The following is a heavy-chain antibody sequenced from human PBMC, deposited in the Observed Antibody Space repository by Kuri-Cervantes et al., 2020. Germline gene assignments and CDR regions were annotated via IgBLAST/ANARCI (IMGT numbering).Heavy chain of an antibody. J-gene: IGHJ4*02. D-gene: IGHD3-22*01. CDR1: GFTFSSYG. CDR2: IWYDGSNK. V-gene: IGHV3-33*01. Sequence: GGSLRLSCAASGFTFSSYGMHWVRQAPGKGLEWVAVIWYDGSNKYYADSVKGRFTISRDNSKNTLYLQMNSLRAEDTAVYYCAALYDSSGYYYPRFDYWGQGTLVTVSS. CDR3: AALYDSSGYYYPRFDY.